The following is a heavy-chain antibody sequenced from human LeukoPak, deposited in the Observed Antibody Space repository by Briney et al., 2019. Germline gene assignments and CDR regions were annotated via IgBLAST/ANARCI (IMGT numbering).Heavy chain of an antibody. Sequence: SETLCLTCTVSGGSMRNYYWSWIRQPPGKGLEWIGYIYSSGSTNYNPSLESRVTISVDTSKNQFSLKLNSVTAADTAVYYCARMGNPATVTTDYWGQGTLVTVSS. D-gene: IGHD4-17*01. CDR3: ARMGNPATVTTDY. V-gene: IGHV4-59*08. CDR2: IYSSGST. J-gene: IGHJ4*02. CDR1: GGSMRNYY.